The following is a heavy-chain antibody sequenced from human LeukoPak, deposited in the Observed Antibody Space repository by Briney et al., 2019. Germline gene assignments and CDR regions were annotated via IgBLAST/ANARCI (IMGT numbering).Heavy chain of an antibody. CDR1: GYTFTSYD. V-gene: IGHV1-8*01. D-gene: IGHD4-23*01. CDR2: MNANNGNT. CDR3: ARGGTVVRDY. Sequence: ASVKVSCKASGYTFTSYDINGVRQATGQGLEWMGWMNANNGNTGYAQKFQGRVTMTRDTSISTAYMELSSLRSEGTAVYYCARGGTVVRDYWGQGTLVTVSS. J-gene: IGHJ4*02.